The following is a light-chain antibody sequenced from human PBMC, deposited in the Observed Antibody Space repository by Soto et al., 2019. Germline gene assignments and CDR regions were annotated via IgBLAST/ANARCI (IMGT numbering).Light chain of an antibody. CDR2: GAY. CDR1: QSVSSNY. V-gene: IGKV3-20*01. CDR3: KQYGSSPIT. J-gene: IGKJ5*01. Sequence: EIVLTQSPGTLSLSPGERATLSCRASQSVSSNYLAWYQQKPGQAHRLLIPGAYSRATGIQDRFSGSGSATDFTLTIRRLEPEDFALYYCKQYGSSPITFGQGTRLEIK.